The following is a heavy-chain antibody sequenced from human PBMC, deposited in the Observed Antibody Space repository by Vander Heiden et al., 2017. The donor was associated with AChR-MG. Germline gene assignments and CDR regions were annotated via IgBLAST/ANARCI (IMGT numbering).Heavy chain of an antibody. CDR1: GFTVSSNY. CDR2: IYSGGST. CDR3: AGGPTVTPFDY. Sequence: EVQLVESGGGLVQPGGSLRLPCAASGFTVSSNYMSWVRQAPGKGLEWVSVIYSGGSTYYADSVKGRFTISRDNSKKTLYLQMNSLRAEDTAVYYCAGGPTVTPFDYWGQGTLVTVSS. J-gene: IGHJ4*02. D-gene: IGHD4-17*01. V-gene: IGHV3-66*01.